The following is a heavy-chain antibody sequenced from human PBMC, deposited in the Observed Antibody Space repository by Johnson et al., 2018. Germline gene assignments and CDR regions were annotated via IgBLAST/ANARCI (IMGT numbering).Heavy chain of an antibody. CDR1: GFTFSSYA. CDR3: EKIGRYDNSGGGMDV. J-gene: IGHJ6*02. D-gene: IGHD3-22*01. Sequence: VQLVESGGGVVQXGRSLRLSCAASGFTFSSYAMHWVRQAPGKGLEWVAVISYDGSNKYYADSVKGRFTISRDNAKSSLYLQMNSLRAEDTALYYCEKIGRYDNSGGGMDVWGQGTTVTVSS. V-gene: IGHV3-30-3*01. CDR2: ISYDGSNK.